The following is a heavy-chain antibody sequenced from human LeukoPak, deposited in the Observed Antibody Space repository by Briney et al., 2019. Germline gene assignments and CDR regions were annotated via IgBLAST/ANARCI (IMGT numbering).Heavy chain of an antibody. CDR3: ARGGLQAMRVPSHGDY. V-gene: IGHV1-3*01. Sequence: ASVKVSCKASGYTFSDYAMHWVRQAPGQRFEWMGWIDAGNGDTSYAQKFQGRVTMTRDTSTSTVYMELSSLRSEDKAVYYCARGGLQAMRVPSHGDYWGQETLVTVSS. CDR2: IDAGNGDT. CDR1: GYTFSDYA. J-gene: IGHJ4*02. D-gene: IGHD2-2*01.